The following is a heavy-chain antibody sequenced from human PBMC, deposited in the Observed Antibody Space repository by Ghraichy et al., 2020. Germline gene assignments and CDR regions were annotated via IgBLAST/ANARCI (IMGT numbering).Heavy chain of an antibody. J-gene: IGHJ6*02. CDR1: GGSISSRSYD. D-gene: IGHD3-16*01. V-gene: IGHV4-39*01. CDR3: ASFGESCSIFGCSLPLYYYGMDV. CDR2: LYYSGST. Sequence: SKTLSLTCTVSGGSISSRSYDWGWIRQPPGKGLEWIGNLYYSGSTYYNPSLKSRVTISVDTSKNQFSLKLSSMTAADTAVYYCASFGESCSIFGCSLPLYYYGMDVWGQGTTVTVSS.